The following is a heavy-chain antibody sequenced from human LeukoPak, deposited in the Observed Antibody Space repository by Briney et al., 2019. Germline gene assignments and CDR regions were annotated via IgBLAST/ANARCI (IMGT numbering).Heavy chain of an antibody. J-gene: IGHJ3*02. V-gene: IGHV3-11*01. D-gene: IGHD2-15*01. CDR1: GFTFSDYY. Sequence: SGGSLRLSCAASGFTFSDYYMSWIRQAPGKGLEWVSYISSSGSTIYYADSVKGRFTISSDNAKNSLYLQMNSLRAEDTAVYYCARVKAGGGSRADGAFDIWGQGTMVTVSS. CDR2: ISSSGSTI. CDR3: ARVKAGGGSRADGAFDI.